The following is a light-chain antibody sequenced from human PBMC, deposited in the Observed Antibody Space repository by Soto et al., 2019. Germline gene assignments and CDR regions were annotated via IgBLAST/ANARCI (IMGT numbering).Light chain of an antibody. J-gene: IGKJ5*01. Sequence: DIQMTQSPSSLSASVGDRITITCRASENIARHLNWYQQKPGKALNLLIYAASNLQNGVPLRFRGGGSGTDFTLTIRNLQPEDFATYYCQQSYSTLSITFGQGTRLEIK. CDR3: QQSYSTLSIT. V-gene: IGKV1-39*01. CDR2: AAS. CDR1: ENIARH.